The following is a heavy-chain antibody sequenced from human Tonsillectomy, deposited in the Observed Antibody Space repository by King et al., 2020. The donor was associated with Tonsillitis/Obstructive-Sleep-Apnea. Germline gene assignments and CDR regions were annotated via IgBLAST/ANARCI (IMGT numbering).Heavy chain of an antibody. CDR1: GFTFSSYG. D-gene: IGHD3-10*01. V-gene: IGHV3-33*01. Sequence: VQLVESGGGVVQPGRSLRLSCAASGFTFSSYGMHWVRQAPGKGLEWVAVIRYDGSNKYYSDSVKGRFTISSEHSKNTLYLQMNSLRAEDTAVYYCARGPYYGSGSYYHFDYWGQGTLVTVSS. J-gene: IGHJ4*02. CDR3: ARGPYYGSGSYYHFDY. CDR2: IRYDGSNK.